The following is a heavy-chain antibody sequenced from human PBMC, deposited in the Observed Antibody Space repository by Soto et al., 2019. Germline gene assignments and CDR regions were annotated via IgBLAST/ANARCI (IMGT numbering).Heavy chain of an antibody. CDR2: IITMFGIT. CDR3: ATFYEGDCTTTTCYGDFDY. CDR1: GGTFNRYS. Sequence: QVHLVQAGAEVQKPGSSVKVSCRASGGTFNRYSISWVRQAPGQGLEWMGRIITMFGITNYAQKFQGRVMITADKSANTAYMEVSGLRSEDTAMYYCATFYEGDCTTTTCYGDFDYWGQGTLVTVSS. V-gene: IGHV1-69*02. J-gene: IGHJ4*02. D-gene: IGHD2-2*01.